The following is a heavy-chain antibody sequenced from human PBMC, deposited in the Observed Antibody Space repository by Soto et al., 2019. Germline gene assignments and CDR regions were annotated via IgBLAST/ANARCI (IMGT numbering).Heavy chain of an antibody. Sequence: PSETLSLTCAVYGGSFSGYYRSWIRQPPGKGLEWIGEINHSGSTNYNPSLKSRVTISVDTSKNQFSLKLSSVTAADTAVYYCAGGYSYPYYYYYGMDAWGQGTTVTVSS. CDR1: GGSFSGYY. J-gene: IGHJ6*02. CDR2: INHSGST. CDR3: AGGYSYPYYYYYGMDA. D-gene: IGHD5-18*01. V-gene: IGHV4-34*01.